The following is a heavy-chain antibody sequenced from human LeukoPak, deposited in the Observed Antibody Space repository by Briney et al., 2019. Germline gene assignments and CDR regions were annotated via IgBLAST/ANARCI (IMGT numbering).Heavy chain of an antibody. Sequence: SSETLSLTCTVSGGSISSSSYYWGWIRQPPGKGLEWIGSIYYSGSTNYNPSLKSRVTMSLDTSKNQFSLQLTSVTAADTAVYYCAREISAGSGRTFDYWGQGTLVTVSS. CDR1: GGSISSSSYY. J-gene: IGHJ4*02. CDR3: AREISAGSGRTFDY. D-gene: IGHD3-10*01. V-gene: IGHV4-39*07. CDR2: IYYSGST.